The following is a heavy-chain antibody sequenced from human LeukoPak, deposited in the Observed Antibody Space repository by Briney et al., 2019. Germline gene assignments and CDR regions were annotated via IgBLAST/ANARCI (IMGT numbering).Heavy chain of an antibody. CDR1: EFSVGSNY. D-gene: IGHD1-14*01. CDR2: INHSGST. Sequence: GSLRLSCAASEFSVGSNYMTWVRQAPGKGLEWIGEINHSGSTNYNPSLKSRVTISVDTSKNQFSLKLSSVNAADTAVYYCARHSPDSYFDYWGQGTLVTVSS. V-gene: IGHV4-34*01. J-gene: IGHJ4*02. CDR3: ARHSPDSYFDY.